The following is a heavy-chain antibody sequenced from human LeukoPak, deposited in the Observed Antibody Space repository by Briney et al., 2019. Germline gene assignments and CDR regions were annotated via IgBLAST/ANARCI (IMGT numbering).Heavy chain of an antibody. J-gene: IGHJ4*02. V-gene: IGHV4-59*01. CDR1: GGSTNNYY. CDR3: ARGGDSGDLRYLDY. CDR2: IYYRGST. D-gene: IGHD4-17*01. Sequence: SETLSLTCTVSGGSTNNYYWSWIRQPPGKGLEWIGYIYYRGSTNYNPSLKSRVTFSVDTSKNQFTLKLNSVTAADTAVYYCARGGDSGDLRYLDYWGQGTLVTVSS.